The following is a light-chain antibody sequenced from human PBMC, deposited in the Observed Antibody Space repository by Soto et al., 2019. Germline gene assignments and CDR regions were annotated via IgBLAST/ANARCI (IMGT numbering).Light chain of an antibody. CDR3: QQYVTSAIT. CDR1: QSVSSN. CDR2: GAS. J-gene: IGKJ5*01. V-gene: IGKV3-15*01. Sequence: ERVMTQSPATLSESPGERATLSCMASQSVSSNLAWYQQKPGQAPRLLIYGASTRATGIPARFSGSGSGTDFTLTISRLEPEDFALYYCQQYVTSAITFGQGTRLEIK.